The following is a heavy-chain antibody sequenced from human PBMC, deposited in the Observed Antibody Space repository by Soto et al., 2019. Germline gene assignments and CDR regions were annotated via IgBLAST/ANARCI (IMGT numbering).Heavy chain of an antibody. Sequence: EVQLLESGGGLVQPGGSLRLSCAASGFTFSSHAMSWARQAPGTGLGWVSAISGGGGGTKDADSVKGRVTIARDNSKNTLYLQMNSLRAEDTAVYYCARVRVGATQYFCDYWGQGTLVTVSP. CDR1: GFTFSSHA. V-gene: IGHV3-23*01. CDR2: ISGGGGGT. J-gene: IGHJ4*02. CDR3: ARVRVGATQYFCDY. D-gene: IGHD1-26*01.